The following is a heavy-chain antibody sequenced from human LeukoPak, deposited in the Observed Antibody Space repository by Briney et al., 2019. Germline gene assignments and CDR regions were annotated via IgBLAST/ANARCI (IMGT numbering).Heavy chain of an antibody. V-gene: IGHV4-59*12. CDR2: THNSGTT. CDR3: ARGYCSGGSCYSYYYYNYMDV. Sequence: SETLSLTCTVSGGSISSFFWNWIRQPPGKGLEWIGFTHNSGTTNYNPSLKSRVTISVDTSKNQFSLKLSSVTAADTAVYYCARGYCSGGSCYSYYYYNYMDVWGKGTTVTVSS. J-gene: IGHJ6*03. CDR1: GGSISSFF. D-gene: IGHD2-15*01.